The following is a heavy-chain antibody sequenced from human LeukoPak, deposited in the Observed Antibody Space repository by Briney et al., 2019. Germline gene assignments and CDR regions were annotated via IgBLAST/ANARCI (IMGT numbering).Heavy chain of an antibody. J-gene: IGHJ4*02. V-gene: IGHV4-59*01. CDR1: GGSISSYY. Sequence: SETLSLTCTVSGGSISSYYWSWIRQPPGKGLEWIGYIYYSGSTNYNPSLKRRVTISVDTSKNQFSLKLSSVTAADTAVYYCGREGYNWNDGKGYYFDYWGQGTLVTVSS. D-gene: IGHD1-20*01. CDR2: IYYSGST. CDR3: GREGYNWNDGKGYYFDY.